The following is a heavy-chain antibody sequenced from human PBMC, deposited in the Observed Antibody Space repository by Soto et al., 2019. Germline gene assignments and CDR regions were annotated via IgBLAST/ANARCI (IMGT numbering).Heavy chain of an antibody. CDR3: ATSNGIFGVTYLQGDAFNI. CDR1: GGSISSGDYY. J-gene: IGHJ3*02. CDR2: IYYSGST. V-gene: IGHV4-31*03. Sequence: QVQLQESGPGLVKPSQTLSLTCTVSGGSISSGDYYWSWIRQHPGKGLEWIGYIYYSGSTYFNPSLKSRTTMSVDTSTNQFSLKLSSVTAADTAMYYCATSNGIFGVTYLQGDAFNIWGQGALVTVSS. D-gene: IGHD3-3*01.